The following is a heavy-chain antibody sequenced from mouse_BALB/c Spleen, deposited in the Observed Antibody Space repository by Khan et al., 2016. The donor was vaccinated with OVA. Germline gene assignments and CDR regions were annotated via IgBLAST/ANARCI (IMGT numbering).Heavy chain of an antibody. Sequence: QIQLVQSGPELKKPGETVKISYKASGYTFTDYSMHWVKQAPGKGLKWMGWINTETGEPTYADDFKGRFAFSLETSASTAYLQINNLKDEDTATCFCARESYYYGRWYFDVWGAGTTVTVSS. V-gene: IGHV9-2-1*01. CDR1: GYTFTDYS. CDR2: INTETGEP. CDR3: ARESYYYGRWYFDV. D-gene: IGHD1-1*01. J-gene: IGHJ1*01.